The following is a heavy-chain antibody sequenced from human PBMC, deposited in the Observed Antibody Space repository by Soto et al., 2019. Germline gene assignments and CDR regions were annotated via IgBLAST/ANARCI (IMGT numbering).Heavy chain of an antibody. CDR3: ARGPYRNYALFDY. CDR2: IWYDGSNK. CDR1: GFTFSSYG. V-gene: IGHV3-33*01. J-gene: IGHJ4*02. D-gene: IGHD4-4*01. Sequence: QVQLVESGGGVVQPGRSLRLSCAASGFTFSSYGMHWVRQAPGKGLEWVAVIWYDGSNKYYADSVKGRFTISRDNSKNTLYLQMNSLRAEDTAVYYCARGPYRNYALFDYWGQGTLVTVSS.